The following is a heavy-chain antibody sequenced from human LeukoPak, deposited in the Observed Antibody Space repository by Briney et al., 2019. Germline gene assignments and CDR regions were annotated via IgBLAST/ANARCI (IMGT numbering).Heavy chain of an antibody. D-gene: IGHD6-13*01. CDR1: GGSISSSNW. CDR3: ARTAQYGSSVFWIDY. CDR2: IYHSGST. V-gene: IGHV4-4*02. J-gene: IGHJ4*02. Sequence: SETLSLTCAVSGGSISSSNWWSWVRQPPGKGLEWIGEIYHSGSTNYNPSLKSRVTISVDKSKNQFSLKLSSVTAADTAVYYCARTAQYGSSVFWIDYWGQGTLVTVSS.